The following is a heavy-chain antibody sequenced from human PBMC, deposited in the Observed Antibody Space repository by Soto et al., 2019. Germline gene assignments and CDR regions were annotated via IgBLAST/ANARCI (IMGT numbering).Heavy chain of an antibody. CDR1: GGTISSGRYY. CDR3: ARHSNLGYCSSTSCLGAFDI. Sequence: SEKLSLTSTVSGGTISSGRYYGGWIRLAPGKGLEWIGSIYYSGSTYYNPSLKSRVTISVDTSKIQFSLKLSSVTAADTAVCYCARHSNLGYCSSTSCLGAFDIWGQGTMVT. CDR2: IYYSGST. D-gene: IGHD2-2*01. J-gene: IGHJ3*02. V-gene: IGHV4-39*01.